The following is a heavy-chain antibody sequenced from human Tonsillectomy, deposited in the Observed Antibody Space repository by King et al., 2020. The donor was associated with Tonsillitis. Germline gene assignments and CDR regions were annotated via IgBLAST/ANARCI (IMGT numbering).Heavy chain of an antibody. J-gene: IGHJ4*02. V-gene: IGHV4-61*01. CDR3: ARRMSAWYYDY. Sequence: RLQESGPGLVKPSETLSLTCTVSGGSVSSGSYYWSWIRQPPGKGLEWIGYIYYSGSTNYNPSLKSRVTISVDTSKNQFSLKLSSVTAADTAVYYCARRMSAWYYDYWGQGTLVTVSS. CDR2: IYYSGST. CDR1: GGSVSSGSYY.